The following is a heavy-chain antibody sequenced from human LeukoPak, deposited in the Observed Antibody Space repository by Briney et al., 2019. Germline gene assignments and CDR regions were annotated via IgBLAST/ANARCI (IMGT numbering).Heavy chain of an antibody. J-gene: IGHJ6*02. CDR1: GDSFNNYY. CDR2: INHSGST. V-gene: IGHV4-34*01. D-gene: IGHD3-10*01. CDR3: ARGRVGFYYGSGSSYYYGMDV. Sequence: SETLSLTCAVFGDSFNNYYWSWIRQPPGKGLEWIGEINHSGSTNYKPSLKGRVTMSVDTSKNRFSLKLSSVTAADTAVYYCARGRVGFYYGSGSSYYYGMDVWGQGTSVTVSS.